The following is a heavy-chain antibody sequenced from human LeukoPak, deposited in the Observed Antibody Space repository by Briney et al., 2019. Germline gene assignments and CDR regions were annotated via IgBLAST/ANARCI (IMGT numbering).Heavy chain of an antibody. J-gene: IGHJ4*02. CDR1: GFTFSNYG. CDR3: ARDGRALRYFDWLVPHFDY. CDR2: IWYDGSNK. Sequence: GGSLRLSCAASGFTFSNYGMHWVRQAPGKGLEWVAVIWYDGSNKYYADSVKGRFTISRDNSKNTLYLQMNSLRAEDTAVYYCARDGRALRYFDWLVPHFDYWGQGTLVTVSS. D-gene: IGHD3-9*01. V-gene: IGHV3-33*01.